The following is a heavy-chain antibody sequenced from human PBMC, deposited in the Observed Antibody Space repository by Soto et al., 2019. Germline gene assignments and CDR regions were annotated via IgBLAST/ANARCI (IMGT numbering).Heavy chain of an antibody. D-gene: IGHD6-13*01. CDR2: ISGDGRSI. V-gene: IGHV3-74*01. J-gene: IGHJ4*02. Sequence: DVQLVESGGGLVQPGGSLRLSCAASGFTFSSYWMHWVRQAPGKGLVWVSRISGDGRSISYADSVKGRFTISRDNAKDTLYLQMNILRAEDTAVYYCARRAASGRHFDHWGQGTLVSVSS. CDR1: GFTFSSYW. CDR3: ARRAASGRHFDH.